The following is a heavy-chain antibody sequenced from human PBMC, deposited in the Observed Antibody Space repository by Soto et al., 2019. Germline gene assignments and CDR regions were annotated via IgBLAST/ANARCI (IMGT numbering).Heavy chain of an antibody. J-gene: IGHJ4*02. CDR2: ISGSGGST. CDR3: AKYRRYYYDSSGYYIIDY. V-gene: IGHV3-23*01. CDR1: GFTFTSYA. Sequence: GSLRLSCAASGFTFTSYAMSWVRQAPGKGLEWVSGISGSGGSTYYADSVKGRFTISRDNSKNTLYLQMDSLRAEDTAVYYCAKYRRYYYDSSGYYIIDYWGQGTLVTVSS. D-gene: IGHD3-22*01.